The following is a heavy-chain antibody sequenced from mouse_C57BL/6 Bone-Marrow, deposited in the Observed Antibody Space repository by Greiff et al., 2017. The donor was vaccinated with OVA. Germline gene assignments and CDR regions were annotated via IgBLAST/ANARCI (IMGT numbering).Heavy chain of an antibody. CDR3: ARPALTTAHWYFDV. J-gene: IGHJ1*03. D-gene: IGHD1-2*01. CDR1: GFSLSTSGMG. V-gene: IGHV8-12*01. Sequence: QVTLKESGPGILQSSQTLSLTCSFSGFSLSTSGMGVSWIRQPSGKGLEWLAHIYWDDDKRYNPSLKSRLTISKDTSRNQVFLKITSVDTADTATYYCARPALTTAHWYFDVWGTGTTVTVSS. CDR2: IYWDDDK.